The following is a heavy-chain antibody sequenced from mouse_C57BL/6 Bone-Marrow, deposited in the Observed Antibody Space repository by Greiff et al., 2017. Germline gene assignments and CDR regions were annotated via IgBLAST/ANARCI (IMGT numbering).Heavy chain of an antibody. CDR1: GYSFTGYY. D-gene: IGHD1-1*01. CDR3: ARLLEAY. CDR2: INPSTGGT. Sequence: VQLQQSGPELVKPGASVKISCKASGYSFTGYYMNWVKQSPEQSLEWIGEINPSTGGTTYNQKFKAKATLTVDKSSSTAYMQLKSLTSEDSAVYYCARLLEAYWGQGTLVTVSA. V-gene: IGHV1-42*01. J-gene: IGHJ3*01.